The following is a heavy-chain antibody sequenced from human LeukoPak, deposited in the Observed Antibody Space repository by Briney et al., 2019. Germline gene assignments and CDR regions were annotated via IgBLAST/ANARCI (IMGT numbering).Heavy chain of an antibody. V-gene: IGHV3-23*01. J-gene: IGHJ3*02. D-gene: IGHD3-16*01. CDR2: FSGSGGST. CDR1: GFTFSSYA. CDR3: AKFSPYDYVWGGYHPPGGLDAFDI. Sequence: GGSLRLSCAASGFTFSSYAMSWVRQAPGKGLECISGFSGSGGSTYYADSVKGRFTISRDNSKNTLYLQMNSLRAEDTAVYYCAKFSPYDYVWGGYHPPGGLDAFDIWGQGTMVTVSS.